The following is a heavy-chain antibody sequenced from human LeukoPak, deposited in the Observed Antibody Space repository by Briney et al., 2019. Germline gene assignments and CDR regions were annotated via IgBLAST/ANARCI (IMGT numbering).Heavy chain of an antibody. Sequence: SETLSLTCTVSGGSISSSSYYWGWIRQPPGQGLEWIGSIYYSGSTYYNPSLKSRVTISVDTSKNQFSLKLSSVTAADTAVYYCARLSDFWSGYPGYWGQGTLVTVSS. CDR3: ARLSDFWSGYPGY. CDR1: GGSISSSSYY. CDR2: IYYSGST. J-gene: IGHJ4*02. V-gene: IGHV4-39*01. D-gene: IGHD3-3*01.